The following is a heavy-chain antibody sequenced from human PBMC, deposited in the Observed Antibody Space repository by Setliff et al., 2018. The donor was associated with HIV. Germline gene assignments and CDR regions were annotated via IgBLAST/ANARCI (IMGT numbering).Heavy chain of an antibody. CDR2: IYDDEKT. V-gene: IGHV4-61*08. J-gene: IGHJ4*02. D-gene: IGHD2-21*01. Sequence: PSETLSLTCSVSGGVSGGDMGVHDWSWIRQPPGKGLEWIGYIYDDEKTFYNPSLKSRVTITVDTSKNQNFQGRVTMTRDTSTNTVYMDLSSLKSEDTSVYYCVREARGGYFDYWGQGTLVTVSS. CDR3: MDLSSLKSEDTSVYYCVREARGGYFDY. CDR1: GGVSGGDMGVHD.